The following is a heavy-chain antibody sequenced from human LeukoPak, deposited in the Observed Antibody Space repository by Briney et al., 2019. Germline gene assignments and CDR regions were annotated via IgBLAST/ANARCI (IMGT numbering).Heavy chain of an antibody. Sequence: SLKLSCKASGYTLTSYDINWVRQATGQGLEWMGWMNPNSGNTGYAQKFQGRVTMTRNTSISTAYMELSSLRSEDTAVYYCARGSSADYYYMDVWGKGTTVTISS. D-gene: IGHD3-3*01. CDR1: GYTLTSYD. CDR3: ARGSSADYYYMDV. J-gene: IGHJ6*03. V-gene: IGHV1-8*01. CDR2: MNPNSGNT.